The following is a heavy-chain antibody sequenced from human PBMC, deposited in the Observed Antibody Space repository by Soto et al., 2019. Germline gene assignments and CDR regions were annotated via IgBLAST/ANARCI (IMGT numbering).Heavy chain of an antibody. CDR1: GFTFSSYA. CDR3: ARDHGTAHEAYYYYYGMDV. D-gene: IGHD2-21*02. CDR2: ISYDGSNK. V-gene: IGHV3-30-3*01. J-gene: IGHJ6*02. Sequence: QVQLVESGGGVVQPGRSLRLSCAASGFTFSSYAMHWVRQAPGKGLEWVAVISYDGSNKYYADSVKGRFTISRDNSKNTLYLQMNSLRAEDTAVYYCARDHGTAHEAYYYYYGMDVWGQGTTVTVSS.